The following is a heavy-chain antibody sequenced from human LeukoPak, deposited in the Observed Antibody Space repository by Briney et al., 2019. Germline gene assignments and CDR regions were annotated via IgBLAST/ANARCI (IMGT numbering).Heavy chain of an antibody. V-gene: IGHV3-30-3*01. D-gene: IGHD5-24*01. CDR2: ISYDGSNK. CDR1: GFTFSSYA. Sequence: AGGSLRLSCAASGFTFSSYAMHWVRQAPGKGLEWVAVISYDGSNKYYADSAKGRFTISRDNSKNTLYLQMNSLRAEDTAVYYCARDRLEEMATDRLYWYFDLWGRGTLVTVSS. CDR3: ARDRLEEMATDRLYWYFDL. J-gene: IGHJ2*01.